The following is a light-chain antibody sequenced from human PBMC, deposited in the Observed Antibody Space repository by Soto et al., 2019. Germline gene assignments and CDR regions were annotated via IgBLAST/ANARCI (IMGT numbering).Light chain of an antibody. CDR2: DVS. CDR3: QQRSSWSLT. V-gene: IGKV3-11*01. J-gene: IGKJ4*01. Sequence: EIVLTQSPATLSLSPGERATLSCRVSQSVSSYLAWYQQKPGQAPRLLIYDVSNRATGIPARFSGSGSGTDFTLTISSLEPEDFAVYYCQQRSSWSLTFGGGTKVDIK. CDR1: QSVSSY.